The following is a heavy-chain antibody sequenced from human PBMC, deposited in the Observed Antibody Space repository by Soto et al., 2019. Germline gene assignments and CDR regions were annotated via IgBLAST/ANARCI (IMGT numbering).Heavy chain of an antibody. Sequence: GGSLRLSCAASGFTFSSYWMHWVRQAPGKGLVWVSRINSDGSSTSYADSVKGRFTISRDNAKNTLYLQMNSLRAEDTAVYYCARESLRGGGGYDSDIDYWGQGTLVTVSS. CDR1: GFTFSSYW. CDR3: ARESLRGGGGYDSDIDY. J-gene: IGHJ4*02. V-gene: IGHV3-74*01. D-gene: IGHD5-12*01. CDR2: INSDGSST.